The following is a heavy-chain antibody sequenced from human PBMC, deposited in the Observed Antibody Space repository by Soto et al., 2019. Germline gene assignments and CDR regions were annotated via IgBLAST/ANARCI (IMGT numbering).Heavy chain of an antibody. V-gene: IGHV3-30*18. D-gene: IGHD3-10*01. CDR3: AKERYYHGSGSYYNFFDY. CDR2: ISFDGNNR. Sequence: GGSLRLSCAASGFTFSSYGMHWVRQAPGKGLEWVAIISFDGNNRYSADSVKGRFTVSRDNSMSTLYLQMNSLRAEDTAIYYCAKERYYHGSGSYYNFFDYWGQGTPVTVSS. CDR1: GFTFSSYG. J-gene: IGHJ4*02.